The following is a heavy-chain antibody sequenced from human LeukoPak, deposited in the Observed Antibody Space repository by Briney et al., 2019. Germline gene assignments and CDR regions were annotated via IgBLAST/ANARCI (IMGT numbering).Heavy chain of an antibody. Sequence: GGSLRLSCAASGFTFADYAIHWVRQAPGKGLEWVSGINWNSNIIGYADSVKGRFTISRDNAKNSLSLQMNSLRSEDTAVYYCATGAVGIAVADSFDYWGQGTLVTVSS. CDR3: ATGAVGIAVADSFDY. V-gene: IGHV3-9*01. J-gene: IGHJ4*02. CDR2: INWNSNII. CDR1: GFTFADYA. D-gene: IGHD6-19*01.